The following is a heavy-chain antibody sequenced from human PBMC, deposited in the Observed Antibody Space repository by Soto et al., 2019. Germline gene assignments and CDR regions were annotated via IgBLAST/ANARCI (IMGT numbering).Heavy chain of an antibody. J-gene: IGHJ3*02. V-gene: IGHV4-30-2*01. CDR1: GGSISSGGYS. D-gene: IGHD3-10*01. CDR2: IYHSGST. CDR3: ARGQGFGEDDAFDI. Sequence: SETLSLTCAVSGGSISSGGYSWSWIRQPPGKGLEWIGYIYHSGSTYYNPSLKSRVTISVDRSKNQFSLKLSSVTAADTAVYYCARGQGFGEDDAFDIWGQGTMVTVSS.